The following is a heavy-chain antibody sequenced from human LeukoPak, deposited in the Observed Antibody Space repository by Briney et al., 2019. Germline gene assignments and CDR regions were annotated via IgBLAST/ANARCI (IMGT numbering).Heavy chain of an antibody. Sequence: ASVKVSCKASGYTFTGYYMHWVRQAPGQGLEWMGWINPNSGGTNYAQKFQGRVTMTRDTSISTAYMELSRLRSDDTAVYYCASCSSGWYDEYYFDYWGQGTLVTVSS. V-gene: IGHV1-2*02. CDR1: GYTFTGYY. CDR2: INPNSGGT. J-gene: IGHJ4*02. CDR3: ASCSSGWYDEYYFDY. D-gene: IGHD6-19*01.